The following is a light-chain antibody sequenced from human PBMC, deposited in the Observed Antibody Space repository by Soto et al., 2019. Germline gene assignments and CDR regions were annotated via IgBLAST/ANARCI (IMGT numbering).Light chain of an antibody. CDR2: VHSDGSH. J-gene: IGLJ2*01. Sequence: QSVLTQSPSASASLGASVKLTCTLSNGHSSYAIAWHQQQPEKGPRYLMKVHSDGSHSKGDGIPDRFSGSSSGAERYLTISSLQSEDEADYYCQTWGTGIVIFGGGTKLTVL. V-gene: IGLV4-69*01. CDR3: QTWGTGIVI. CDR1: NGHSSYA.